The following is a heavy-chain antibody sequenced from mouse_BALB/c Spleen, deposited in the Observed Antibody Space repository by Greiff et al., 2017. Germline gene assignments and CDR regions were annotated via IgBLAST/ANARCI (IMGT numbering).Heavy chain of an antibody. V-gene: IGHV14-4*02. Sequence: EVQLQQSGAELVRSGASVKLSCTASGFNIKDYYMHWVKQRPEQGLEWIGWIDPENGDTEYAPKFKGKATMTADTSSNTAYLQLSSLTSEDTAVYYCNARDGNYHYAMDYWGQGTSVTVSS. D-gene: IGHD2-1*01. CDR3: NARDGNYHYAMDY. CDR2: IDPENGDT. J-gene: IGHJ4*01. CDR1: GFNIKDYY.